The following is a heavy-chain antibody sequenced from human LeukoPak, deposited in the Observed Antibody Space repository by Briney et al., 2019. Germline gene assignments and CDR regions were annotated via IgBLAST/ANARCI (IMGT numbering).Heavy chain of an antibody. V-gene: IGHV3-23*01. J-gene: IGHJ4*02. CDR2: VSESGGST. Sequence: GGSLRLSCAASGFTFSSYAMSWVRQAPGKGPEWVSGVSESGGSTYYTDSVKGRFTISRDNSRNTLYLQMNSLRAEDTAIYYCTKWNGYGDYWGQGILVTVSS. CDR3: TKWNGYGDY. CDR1: GFTFSSYA. D-gene: IGHD3-3*01.